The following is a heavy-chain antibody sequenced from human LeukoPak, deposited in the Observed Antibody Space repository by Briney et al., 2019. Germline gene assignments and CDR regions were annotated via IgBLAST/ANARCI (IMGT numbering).Heavy chain of an antibody. D-gene: IGHD6-6*01. V-gene: IGHV3-23*01. CDR3: AKAGSAARPFDY. J-gene: IGHJ4*02. Sequence: GGSLRLSCAASGFTFSSFAMSWVRQAPGKGLEWVSGITGGGGATYYADSVKGRFTISRDNSKNTLYLQMNSLRAEDTAVYYCAKAGSAARPFDYWGQGTLVTVSS. CDR1: GFTFSSFA. CDR2: ITGGGGAT.